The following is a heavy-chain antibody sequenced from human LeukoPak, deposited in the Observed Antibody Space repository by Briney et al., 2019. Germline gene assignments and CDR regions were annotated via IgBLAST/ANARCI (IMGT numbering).Heavy chain of an antibody. CDR3: ARLAGYYYGSGSAWRYYFDY. D-gene: IGHD3-10*01. J-gene: IGHJ4*02. Sequence: GGSLRLSCAASGFTFSDFWMTWVRQAPGRGLEWVAHINQDGSATYSVDSVRGRFTISRDNVKNSLFLQLNILRAEDTAVYYCARLAGYYYGSGSAWRYYFDYWGQGTLVTVSS. V-gene: IGHV3-7*05. CDR2: INQDGSAT. CDR1: GFTFSDFW.